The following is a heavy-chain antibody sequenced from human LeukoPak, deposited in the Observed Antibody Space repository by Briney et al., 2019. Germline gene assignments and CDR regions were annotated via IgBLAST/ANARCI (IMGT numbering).Heavy chain of an antibody. CDR2: IRFDENKK. V-gene: IGHV3-30*02. CDR3: AKCLTRFGEVPNPHYYYYYMDV. CDR1: GFSFNDYG. D-gene: IGHD3-3*01. Sequence: PGGSLRLSCAASGFSFNDYGMHWVHQAPGKGLEWVAYIRFDENKKYYAESVKGRFTISRQNSNSTLYLQMNSPTTVDTAVYYCAKCLTRFGEVPNPHYYYYYMDVWGKGTPVTVS. J-gene: IGHJ6*03.